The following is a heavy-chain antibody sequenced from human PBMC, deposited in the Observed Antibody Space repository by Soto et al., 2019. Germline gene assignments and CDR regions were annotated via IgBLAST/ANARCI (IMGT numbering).Heavy chain of an antibody. CDR1: GCTISNKY. J-gene: IGHJ4*02. Sequence: SLRLSCAASGCTISNKYMSWVRQAPGKGLEWVSVIYSGGNTYYADSVKGRFIISRDISKDTVYLQMNNLRAEDTAVYYCARLVGPTSYHFDYWGQGTLVTVSS. CDR2: IYSGGNT. CDR3: ARLVGPTSYHFDY. V-gene: IGHV3-53*01. D-gene: IGHD1-26*01.